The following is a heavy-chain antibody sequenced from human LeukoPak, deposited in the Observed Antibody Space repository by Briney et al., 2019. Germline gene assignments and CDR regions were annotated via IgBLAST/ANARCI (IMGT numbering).Heavy chain of an antibody. Sequence: ASVKVSCKASGYTFTGYYIHWVRQAPGQGIECMGWINPNSSGTNYAQKFQGRVTMTGDTSISTAYMELSRLRSDGTAVYYCARGGSGSYFSWLDPWGQGTLVTVSS. CDR3: ARGGSGSYFSWLDP. J-gene: IGHJ5*02. V-gene: IGHV1-2*02. CDR2: INPNSSGT. D-gene: IGHD3-10*01. CDR1: GYTFTGYY.